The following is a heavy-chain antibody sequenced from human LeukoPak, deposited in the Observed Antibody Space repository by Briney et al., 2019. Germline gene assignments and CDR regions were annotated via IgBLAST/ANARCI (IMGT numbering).Heavy chain of an antibody. CDR2: ISGSGGST. J-gene: IGHJ5*02. CDR1: GFTFSSYA. Sequence: GGSLRLSCAASGFTFSSYAMSWVRQAPGKGLEWVSAISGSGGSTYYADSVKGRFTISRDNSKNTLYLQMNSLRAEDTAVCYCAKLVTVVVPAAIPNWFDPWGQGTLVTVSS. V-gene: IGHV3-23*01. CDR3: AKLVTVVVPAAIPNWFDP. D-gene: IGHD2-2*02.